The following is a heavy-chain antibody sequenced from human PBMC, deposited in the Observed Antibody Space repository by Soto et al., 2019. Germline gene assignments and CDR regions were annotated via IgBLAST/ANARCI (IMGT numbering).Heavy chain of an antibody. Sequence: PSQTLSLTCAISGDNFSSNSIAWNWIRQSPSRGLEWLGRTLYRSKWYNDYAVSVRSRITINPDTSKNQFSLLLSSVTPEDTAVYYCARGMVWDHYYGIEVWGQGTTVTVSS. CDR3: ARGMVWDHYYGIEV. CDR2: TLYRSKWYN. J-gene: IGHJ6*02. V-gene: IGHV6-1*01. CDR1: GDNFSSNSIA. D-gene: IGHD1-26*01.